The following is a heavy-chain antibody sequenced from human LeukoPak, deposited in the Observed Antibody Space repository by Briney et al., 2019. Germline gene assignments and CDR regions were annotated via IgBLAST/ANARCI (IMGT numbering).Heavy chain of an antibody. J-gene: IGHJ4*02. V-gene: IGHV1-18*01. CDR2: ISAYNGNT. Sequence: ASVKVSCKASGYTFTSYGISWVRQAPGQGLEWMGWISAYNGNTNYAQKLQGRVTMTTDTSTSTAYMELRSLRSDDTAVYYCARDSDRWGYYYDSSGYYFGDYWGQGTLVTVSS. CDR1: GYTFTSYG. D-gene: IGHD3-22*01. CDR3: ARDSDRWGYYYDSSGYYFGDY.